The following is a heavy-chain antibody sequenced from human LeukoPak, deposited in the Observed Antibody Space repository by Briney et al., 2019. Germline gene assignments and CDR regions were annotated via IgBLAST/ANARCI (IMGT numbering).Heavy chain of an antibody. CDR2: ITSGGART. Sequence: PGGSLRLSCVGSGFTFSNSAMTWVRQAPGKGLEWVSVITSGGARTYYADAVKGRFSISRDNSKNTVFLQMNGLRADDTAVYYCGRGGATLWGQGTLVTVSS. CDR1: GFTFSNSA. CDR3: GRGGATL. J-gene: IGHJ4*02. V-gene: IGHV3-23*01. D-gene: IGHD1-26*01.